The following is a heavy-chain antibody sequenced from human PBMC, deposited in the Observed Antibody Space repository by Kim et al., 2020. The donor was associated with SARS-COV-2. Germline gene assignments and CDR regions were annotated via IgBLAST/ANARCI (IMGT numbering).Heavy chain of an antibody. D-gene: IGHD1-26*01. J-gene: IGHJ4*02. Sequence: GGSLRLSCAASGFTFSSYAMSWVRQAPGKGLEWVSAISGSGGSTYYADSVKGRFTISRDNSKNTLYLQMNSLRAEDTVVYYCAKDQTEWELLPYFDYWGQGTLVTVSS. CDR2: ISGSGGST. V-gene: IGHV3-23*01. CDR1: GFTFSSYA. CDR3: AKDQTEWELLPYFDY.